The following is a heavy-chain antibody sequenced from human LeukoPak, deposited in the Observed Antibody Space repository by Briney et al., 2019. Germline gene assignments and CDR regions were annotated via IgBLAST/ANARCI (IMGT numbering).Heavy chain of an antibody. CDR1: GFSFSSYG. V-gene: IGHV3-30*02. Sequence: PPGGSLRLSCAASGFSFSSYGMHWVRQAPGKGLEWLTFIRGDGSDQFYAESVKGRFIISRDSAQKTVFLQMNSLRTEDSALYYCAKDFLGTALVPSYFDNWGQGILVSVSS. J-gene: IGHJ4*02. CDR3: AKDFLGTALVPSYFDN. D-gene: IGHD5-18*01. CDR2: IRGDGSDQ.